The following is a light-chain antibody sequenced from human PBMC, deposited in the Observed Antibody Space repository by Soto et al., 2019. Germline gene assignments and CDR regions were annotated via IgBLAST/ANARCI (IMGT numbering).Light chain of an antibody. J-gene: IGLJ1*01. CDR1: SSDVGGYDY. Sequence: QSVLTQPASVSGSPGQSITISCTGTSSDVGGYDYVSWYQQRPGKAPKLMIYDVTYRPSGVSSRFSGSKSGSTASLTISGLQTEDEADYYCSSYTSITTLVFGTGTKVTVL. CDR2: DVT. CDR3: SSYTSITTLV. V-gene: IGLV2-14*01.